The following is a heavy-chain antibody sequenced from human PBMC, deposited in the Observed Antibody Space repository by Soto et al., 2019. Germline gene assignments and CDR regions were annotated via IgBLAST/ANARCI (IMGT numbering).Heavy chain of an antibody. J-gene: IGHJ4*02. Sequence: GGSLRLSCAASGFPVSSNYMRWVRQAPGKGLEWVSGIYSGGSKSYADSVKVRFTISRYNSKNTLYLQINSLRAEDTAVYYCPKDPGIAAAGPFDYWGQGTLVTVSS. D-gene: IGHD6-13*01. CDR2: IYSGGSK. CDR3: PKDPGIAAAGPFDY. CDR1: GFPVSSNY. V-gene: IGHV3-53*01.